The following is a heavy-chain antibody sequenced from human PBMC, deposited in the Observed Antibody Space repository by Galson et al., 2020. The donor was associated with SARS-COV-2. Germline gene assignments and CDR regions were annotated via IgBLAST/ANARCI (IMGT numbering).Heavy chain of an antibody. CDR2: ISYDGRNK. CDR1: GFTFSSYA. Sequence: ELDAGGSLRLSCAASGFTFSSYAMHWVRQAPGKGLEWVAVISYDGRNKYYADSVKGRLTISRDNSKNTLYLQMNSLRAEDTAVYYCARVGDSSGYGAFDIWGQGTTVTLSS. J-gene: IGHJ3*02. V-gene: IGHV3-30*04. CDR3: ARVGDSSGYGAFDI. D-gene: IGHD3-22*01.